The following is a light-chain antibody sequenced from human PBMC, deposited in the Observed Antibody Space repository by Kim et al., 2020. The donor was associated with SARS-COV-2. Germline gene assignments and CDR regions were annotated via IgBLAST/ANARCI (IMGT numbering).Light chain of an antibody. Sequence: ASVVDRVAITCRASQGISSALAWYQQKPGKAPKLLIYDASSLESGVPSRFSGSGSGSDFTLTISSLQPEDFATDYCQQFYSYLITFGQGTRLEIK. CDR3: QQFYSYLIT. CDR1: QGISSA. CDR2: DAS. J-gene: IGKJ5*01. V-gene: IGKV1-13*02.